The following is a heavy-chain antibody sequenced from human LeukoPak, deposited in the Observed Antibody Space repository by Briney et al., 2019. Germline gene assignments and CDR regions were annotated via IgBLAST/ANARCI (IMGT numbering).Heavy chain of an antibody. CDR3: ARRCDTSSYYTYYFDY. CDR2: INPNSGGT. J-gene: IGHJ4*02. V-gene: IGHV1-2*02. D-gene: IGHD3-22*01. CDR1: GYTFTAYY. Sequence: GASVKVSCKASGYTFTAYYIHWVRQAPGQGLEWMGWINPNSGGTNYVQKFQGRVTMTRDTPISTAYMELSRLRSDETALYFCARRCDTSSYYTYYFDYWGQGTLVTVSS.